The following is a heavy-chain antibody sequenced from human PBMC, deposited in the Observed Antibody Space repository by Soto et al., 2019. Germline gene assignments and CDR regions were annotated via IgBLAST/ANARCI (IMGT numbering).Heavy chain of an antibody. V-gene: IGHV1-46*01. D-gene: IGHD6-13*01. CDR3: ARIAGAGLTYFDF. CDR1: RYLFASHN. CDR2: INPRSGSA. J-gene: IGHJ4*02. Sequence: QVKLVQSAAEVKEPGASVTVSCKASRYLFASHNIHWVREAPGQGLEWMGEINPRSGSAGYNQKFQGRVTMTSDTATTNVYIILSSLRSDDTAVYYCARIAGAGLTYFDFWGQGTPVTVSS.